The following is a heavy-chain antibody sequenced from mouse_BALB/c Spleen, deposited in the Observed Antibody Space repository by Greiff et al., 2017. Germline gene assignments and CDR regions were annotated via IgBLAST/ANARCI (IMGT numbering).Heavy chain of an antibody. D-gene: IGHD2-4*01. J-gene: IGHJ2*01. CDR1: GYTFTDYE. CDR2: IDPETGGT. CDR3: TIGGFMITTDY. V-gene: IGHV1-15*01. Sequence: QVQLKESGAELVRPGASVTLSCKASGYTFTDYEMHWVKQTPVHGLEWIGAIDPETGGTAYNQKFKGKATLTADKSSSTAYMELRSLTSEDSAVYYCTIGGFMITTDYWGQGTTLTVSS.